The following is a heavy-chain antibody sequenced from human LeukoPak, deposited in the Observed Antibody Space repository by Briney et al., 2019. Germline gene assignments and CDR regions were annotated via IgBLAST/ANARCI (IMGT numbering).Heavy chain of an antibody. D-gene: IGHD1-26*01. J-gene: IGHJ4*02. CDR2: ISSSGSTT. Sequence: GGFLRLSCVASGFTFSSYEMNWVRQAPGKGLEWVSYISSSGSTTFYADSVKGRFTISRDNAKNSLYLQMNSLRVEDTAVYYCTRDEEGASREFDYWGQGALVTVSS. CDR3: TRDEEGASREFDY. V-gene: IGHV3-48*03. CDR1: GFTFSSYE.